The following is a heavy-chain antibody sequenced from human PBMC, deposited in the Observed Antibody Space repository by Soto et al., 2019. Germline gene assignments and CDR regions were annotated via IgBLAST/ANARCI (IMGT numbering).Heavy chain of an antibody. CDR1: GYTFRSHY. Sequence: QVQLVQSGSEVKKPGASVKVSCTASGYTFRSHYIHWVRQATGQGLEWMGIINPSGGSTNYAQSFQGRVTMTRDTSTNTVYMEVSSLTSEDTAVYYCARTRTGSWSRPFDIWGQGTMVTVSS. V-gene: IGHV1-46*01. CDR3: ARTRTGSWSRPFDI. J-gene: IGHJ3*02. CDR2: INPSGGST. D-gene: IGHD3-10*01.